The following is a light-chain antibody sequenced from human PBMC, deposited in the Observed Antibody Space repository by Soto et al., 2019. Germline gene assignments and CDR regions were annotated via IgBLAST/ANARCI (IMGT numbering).Light chain of an antibody. Sequence: QSALTQPASVSGSPGQSITISCTGTISDIGGYNFISWYQHHPGKAPKLVIYDVNNRPSGISYRFSGSKYGNTASLTISGLQAEDEADYYCASYTRTTTLVFGGGTKVTVL. V-gene: IGLV2-14*01. CDR3: ASYTRTTTLV. CDR1: ISDIGGYNF. CDR2: DVN. J-gene: IGLJ2*01.